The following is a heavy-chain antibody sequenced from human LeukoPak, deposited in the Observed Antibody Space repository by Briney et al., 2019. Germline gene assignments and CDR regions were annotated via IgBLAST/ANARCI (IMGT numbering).Heavy chain of an antibody. CDR2: ISGSGGST. Sequence: GGSLRLSCAASGFTFSSYAMSWVRQAPGKGLEWVSAISGSGGSTYYADSVKGRFTTSRDNSKNTLYLQMNSLRAEDTAVYYCAKDRTMVRGVIIMGGFDYWGQGTLVTVSS. V-gene: IGHV3-23*01. CDR3: AKDRTMVRGVIIMGGFDY. D-gene: IGHD3-10*01. CDR1: GFTFSSYA. J-gene: IGHJ4*02.